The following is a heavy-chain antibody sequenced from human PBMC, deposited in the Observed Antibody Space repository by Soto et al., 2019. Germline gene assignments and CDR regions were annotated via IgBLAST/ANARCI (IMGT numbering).Heavy chain of an antibody. V-gene: IGHV3-30*18. Sequence: GGSLRLSWAASGFTFSSYGMHWVRQAPGKGLEWVAVISYDGSNKYYADSVKGRFTISRDNSKNTLYLQMNSLRAEDTAVYYCAKMIGEHDAFDIWGQGTMVTVSS. CDR3: AKMIGEHDAFDI. D-gene: IGHD2-21*01. CDR2: ISYDGSNK. J-gene: IGHJ3*02. CDR1: GFTFSSYG.